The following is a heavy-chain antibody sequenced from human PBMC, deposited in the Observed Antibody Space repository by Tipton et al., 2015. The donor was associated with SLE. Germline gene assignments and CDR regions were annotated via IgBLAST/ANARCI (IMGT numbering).Heavy chain of an antibody. CDR1: GYSYSSYW. CDR2: IRPGDSDA. D-gene: IGHD2/OR15-2a*01. Sequence: VQLVQSGVEVKKPGESLKISCKGSGYSYSSYWIAWVRQKPGKGLEWMGSIRPGDSDARYSPSFQGQITISVDRSISTAYLQWSTLKASDTAMYYCARGKYYFDYWGQGALVTVSS. J-gene: IGHJ4*02. V-gene: IGHV5-51*03. CDR3: ARGKYYFDY.